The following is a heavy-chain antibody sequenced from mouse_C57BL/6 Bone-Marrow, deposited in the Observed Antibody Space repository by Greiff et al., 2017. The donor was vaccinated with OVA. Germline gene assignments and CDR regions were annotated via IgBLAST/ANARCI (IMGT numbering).Heavy chain of an antibody. V-gene: IGHV1-39*01. CDR2: INPNYGTT. D-gene: IGHD1-1*01. CDR1: GYSFTDYN. Sequence: VQLQQSGPELVKPGASVKISCKASGYSFTDYNMNWVKQCNGKSLEWIGVINPNYGTTSYNQKFKGKATLTVDQSSSTAYMQLNSLTSEDSAVYYCARWAMTTVVARDWYFDVWGTGNTVTVSS. J-gene: IGHJ1*03. CDR3: ARWAMTTVVARDWYFDV.